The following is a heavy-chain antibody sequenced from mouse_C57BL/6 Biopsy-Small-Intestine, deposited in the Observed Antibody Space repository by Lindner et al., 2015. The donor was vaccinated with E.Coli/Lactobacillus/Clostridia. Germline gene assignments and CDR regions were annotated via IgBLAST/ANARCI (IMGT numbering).Heavy chain of an antibody. CDR1: GGIFGSYP. CDR3: AREEGRGVLGLSETWFDP. Sequence: SVKVSCKASGGIFGSYPISWVRQAPGQGLEWMGGIIPILNSPNYARKFRGRLTIDADESTTTAYMELSSLTSEDSAVYYCAREEGRGVLGLSETWFDPWGQGTLVTVSS. J-gene: IGHJ3*01. D-gene: IGHD2-2*01. V-gene: IGHV1-69*01. CDR2: IIPILNSP.